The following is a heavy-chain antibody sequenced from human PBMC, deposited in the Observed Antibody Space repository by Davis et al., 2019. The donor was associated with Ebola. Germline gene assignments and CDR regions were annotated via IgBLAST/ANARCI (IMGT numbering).Heavy chain of an antibody. CDR2: ISYDGTNK. D-gene: IGHD2-8*01. V-gene: IGHV3-30*03. CDR3: ARYCPSGICYSGGKFDY. J-gene: IGHJ4*02. CDR1: GFTFSSYS. Sequence: PGGSLRLSCAASGFTFSSYSMNWVRQAPGKGLEWVAVISYDGTNKYYADSMKGRFTISRDNSKSTLYLQMNSLRAEDTAVYYCARYCPSGICYSGGKFDYWGQGTLVTVSS.